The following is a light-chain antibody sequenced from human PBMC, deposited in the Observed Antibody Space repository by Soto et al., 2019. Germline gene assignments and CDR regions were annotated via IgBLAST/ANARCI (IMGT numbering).Light chain of an antibody. J-gene: IGKJ5*01. CDR1: QSVDGN. V-gene: IGKV3-15*01. CDR2: GAS. CDR3: QQYNNWPPIT. Sequence: PGERATLSCRASQSVDGNLAWYQQIPDQPPRLLIYGASTRATGISARFSGSGSGTEFTLTISSLRSEDFAIYYCQQYNNWPPITFGQGTRLEI.